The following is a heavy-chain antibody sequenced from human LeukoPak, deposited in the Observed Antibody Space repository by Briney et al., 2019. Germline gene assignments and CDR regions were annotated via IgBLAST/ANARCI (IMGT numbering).Heavy chain of an antibody. D-gene: IGHD3-22*01. CDR2: INHSGST. J-gene: IGHJ5*02. CDR3: ARFGTYYYDSSGYP. V-gene: IGHV4-34*01. CDR1: GGSCSGYY. Sequence: SETLSLTCAVYGGSCSGYYWSWMRQPPGKGLEWIGEINHSGSTNYNPSLKSRVTISVDTSKNQFSLKLSSVTAADTAVYYCARFGTYYYDSSGYPWGQGTLVTVSS.